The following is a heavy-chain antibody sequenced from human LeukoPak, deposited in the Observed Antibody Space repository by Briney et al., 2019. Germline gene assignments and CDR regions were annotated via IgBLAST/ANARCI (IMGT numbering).Heavy chain of an antibody. CDR2: ISASGDRT. CDR3: GKDLGGAVAADCFDP. D-gene: IGHD6-19*01. V-gene: IGHV3-23*01. Sequence: GGALRLSCAAYGFTFSTDDMTSVRQVPGKGLDWVSSISASGDRTWYADSVKGRFTISRDNSKNTVYLQMNSLRVEDTAVYHFGKDLGGAVAADCFDPGGQGTLVTVSS. CDR1: GFTFSTDD. J-gene: IGHJ5*01.